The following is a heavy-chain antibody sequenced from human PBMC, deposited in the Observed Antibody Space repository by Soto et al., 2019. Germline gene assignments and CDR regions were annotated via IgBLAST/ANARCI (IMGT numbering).Heavy chain of an antibody. Sequence: SETLSLTCAVSGGSISSGGYSWSWIRQPPGKGLEWIGYIYHSGSTYYNPSLKSRVTISVDRSKNQFSLKLSSVTAADTAVYYCARVPLYCISTNCYVVGFDYWGQGTLVTVSS. CDR3: ARVPLYCISTNCYVVGFDY. V-gene: IGHV4-30-2*01. D-gene: IGHD2-2*01. J-gene: IGHJ4*02. CDR1: GGSISSGGYS. CDR2: IYHSGST.